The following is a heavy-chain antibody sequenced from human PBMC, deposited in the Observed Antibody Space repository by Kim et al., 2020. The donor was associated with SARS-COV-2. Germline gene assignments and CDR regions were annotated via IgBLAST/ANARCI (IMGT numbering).Heavy chain of an antibody. CDR2: INPDGSEK. CDR3: RRDEKWKILS. CDR1: GFTFSTHW. D-gene: IGHD3-3*01. J-gene: IGHJ5*02. V-gene: IGHV3-7*01. Sequence: GGSLRLSCAASGFTFSTHWMSWVRQAPGKGLEWVANINPDGSEKYCVDSVKGRFTTSRDNAKNSVYLQMNSLRVEDTAVDYCRRDEKWKILSWGQGALVTVSS.